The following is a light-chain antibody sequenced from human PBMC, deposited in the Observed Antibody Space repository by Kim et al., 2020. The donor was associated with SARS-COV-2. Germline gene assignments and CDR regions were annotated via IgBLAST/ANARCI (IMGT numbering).Light chain of an antibody. CDR2: RDS. V-gene: IGLV3-9*01. CDR3: QVWDSSTGV. CDR1: NMGSKN. J-gene: IGLJ7*01. Sequence: SYELTQPPSVSVAPGQTARITCGGNNMGSKNAHWYQQKPGQAPVLVIYRDSNRPSGIPERFSGSNSGNTATLTISRAQAGDEADYYCQVWDSSTGVFGGGTQLTVL.